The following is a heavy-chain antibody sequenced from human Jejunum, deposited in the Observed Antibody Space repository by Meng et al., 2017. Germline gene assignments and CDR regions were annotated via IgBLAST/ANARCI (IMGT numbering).Heavy chain of an antibody. CDR1: GFSFSSYW. D-gene: IGHD3-22*01. Sequence: GESLKISCAASGFSFSSYWMHWVRQGPGKGLVYLARLNSDGRITIHADSVKGRFTISRDNAKNTLYLQMNSLGAEDTAVFYCAKDYYDTSGPRDWGQGTLVTVSS. CDR2: LNSDGRIT. V-gene: IGHV3-74*01. J-gene: IGHJ4*02. CDR3: AKDYYDTSGPRD.